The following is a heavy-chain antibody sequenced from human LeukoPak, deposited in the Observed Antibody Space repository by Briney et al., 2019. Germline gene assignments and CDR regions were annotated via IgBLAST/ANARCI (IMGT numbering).Heavy chain of an antibody. CDR2: IYYSGST. CDR3: ARVGGSNYYYYGMDV. V-gene: IGHV4-59*01. J-gene: IGHJ6*02. Sequence: TLSLTCTVSGVSISSYYWNWIRQPPGKGLEWIGYIYYSGSTNYNPSLKSRVTISVDTSKNQFSLKLSSVTAADTAVYYCARVGGSNYYYYGMDVWGQGTTVTVSS. CDR1: GVSISSYY. D-gene: IGHD3-10*01.